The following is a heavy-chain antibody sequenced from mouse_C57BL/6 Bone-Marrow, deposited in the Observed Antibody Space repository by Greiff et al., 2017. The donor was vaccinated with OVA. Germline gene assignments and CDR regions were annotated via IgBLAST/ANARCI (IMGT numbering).Heavy chain of an antibody. CDR2: ISSGSSTI. J-gene: IGHJ2*01. CDR3: ARLELGLYYFDY. V-gene: IGHV5-17*01. Sequence: EVMLVESGGGLVKPGGSLKLSCAASGFTFSDYGMHWVRQAPEKGLEWVAYISSGSSTIYYADTVKGRFTISRDNAKNTLFLQMTSLRSEDTAMYYCARLELGLYYFDYWGQGTTLTASS. CDR1: GFTFSDYG. D-gene: IGHD4-1*01.